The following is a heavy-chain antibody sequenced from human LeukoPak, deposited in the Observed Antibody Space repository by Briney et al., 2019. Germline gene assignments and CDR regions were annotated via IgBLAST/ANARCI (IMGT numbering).Heavy chain of an antibody. Sequence: SETLSLTCTVSGGSISSYYWSWIRQPPGKGLEWIGYIYSSGSTNYDPSLKSRVTMSVDTSKNQFSLTLSSVTAADTAVYYCARRYCSGGSCYSGLDYWGQGTLVTVSS. CDR2: IYSSGST. V-gene: IGHV4-59*01. J-gene: IGHJ4*02. CDR1: GGSISSYY. D-gene: IGHD2-15*01. CDR3: ARRYCSGGSCYSGLDY.